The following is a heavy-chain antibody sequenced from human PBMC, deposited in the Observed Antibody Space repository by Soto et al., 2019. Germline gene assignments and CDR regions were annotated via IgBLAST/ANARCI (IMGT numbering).Heavy chain of an antibody. J-gene: IGHJ4*02. D-gene: IGHD6-13*01. Sequence: SETLSLTCTVSGGSVSSGSYYWSWIRQPPGKGLEWIGYIYYSGSTNYNPSLKSRVTISVDTSKNQFSLKLSSVTAADTAVYYCARGVMAAAGTSVFDYWGQGTLVTVSS. V-gene: IGHV4-61*01. CDR1: GGSVSSGSYY. CDR2: IYYSGST. CDR3: ARGVMAAAGTSVFDY.